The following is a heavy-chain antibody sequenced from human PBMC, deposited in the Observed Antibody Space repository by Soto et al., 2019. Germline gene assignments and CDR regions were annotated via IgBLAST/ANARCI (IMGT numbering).Heavy chain of an antibody. CDR1: GGSISSGNW. Sequence: QVLLQESGPGLVKPSGTLSLTCAVSGGSISSGNWWSWVRQSPGKELEWIGEIYHSGITNYNPSLKSQVTISVDNSENQLSLSLNSVTAADTAVYYCARNVRYYIDYWGQGTLVTVSS. J-gene: IGHJ4*02. CDR3: ARNVRYYIDY. CDR2: IYHSGIT. V-gene: IGHV4-4*02.